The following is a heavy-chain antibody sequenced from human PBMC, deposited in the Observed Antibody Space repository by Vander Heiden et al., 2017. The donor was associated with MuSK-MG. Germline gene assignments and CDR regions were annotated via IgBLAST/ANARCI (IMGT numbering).Heavy chain of an antibody. V-gene: IGHV3-7*01. CDR2: IKQDGSVK. Sequence: EVQLVESGGGLVQPGGSLRLSCAASGFPFSSFWMSWVRQAPGKGLEWVANIKQDGSVKNYVDSVKGRFTVSRDNAKNSLYLQINSLRAEDTAVYYCARDDSGSYVLTYWGQGTLVTVSS. J-gene: IGHJ4*02. CDR1: GFPFSSFW. D-gene: IGHD1-26*01. CDR3: ARDDSGSYVLTY.